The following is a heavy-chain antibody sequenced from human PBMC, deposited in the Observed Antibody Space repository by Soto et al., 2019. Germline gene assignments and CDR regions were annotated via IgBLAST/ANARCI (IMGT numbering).Heavy chain of an antibody. CDR1: GFTFTRYC. Sequence: GSVKVSCKASGFTFTRYCISWVRQAPGQGLEWMGWISAYNGNTNSAQKLQGRVTMTTDTSTSTAYMELRSLRSDDTAVYYCARGAVAPASGDYWGQGTLVTVSS. D-gene: IGHD6-25*01. CDR3: ARGAVAPASGDY. CDR2: ISAYNGNT. V-gene: IGHV1-18*01. J-gene: IGHJ4*02.